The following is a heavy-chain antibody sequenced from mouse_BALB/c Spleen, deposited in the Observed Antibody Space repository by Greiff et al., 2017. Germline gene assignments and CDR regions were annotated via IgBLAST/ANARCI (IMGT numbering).Heavy chain of an antibody. J-gene: IGHJ4*01. V-gene: IGHV5-12-2*01. D-gene: IGHD2-4*01. Sequence: EVHLVESGGGLVQPGGSLKLSCAASGFTFSSYTMSWVRQTPENRLEWVAYISNGGGSTYYPDTVKGRFTISRDNAKNTLYLQMSSLKSEDTAMYYCARPLITTYYYAMDYWGQGTSVTVSS. CDR3: ARPLITTYYYAMDY. CDR1: GFTFSSYT. CDR2: ISNGGGST.